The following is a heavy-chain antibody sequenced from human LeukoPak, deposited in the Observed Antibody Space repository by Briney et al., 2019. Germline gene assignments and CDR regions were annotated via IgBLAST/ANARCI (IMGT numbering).Heavy chain of an antibody. D-gene: IGHD1-26*01. CDR2: IYYSGST. CDR1: GGSISSYY. V-gene: IGHV4-59*08. Sequence: SETLSLTCTVSGGSISSYYWSWIRQPPGKGLEWIGYIYYSGSTNYNPSLKSRVTISVDTSKNQFSLKLSSVTAADTAVYYCVRHEWELLAWFGPWGQGTLVTVSS. J-gene: IGHJ5*02. CDR3: VRHEWELLAWFGP.